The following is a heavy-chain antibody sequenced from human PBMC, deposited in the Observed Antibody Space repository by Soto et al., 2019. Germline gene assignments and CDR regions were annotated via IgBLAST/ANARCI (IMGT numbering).Heavy chain of an antibody. CDR2: INPSGGST. J-gene: IGHJ4*02. D-gene: IGHD3-22*01. CDR3: ARAHYYDSSGYRAPFDY. CDR1: GYTFTSYY. V-gene: IGHV1-46*01. Sequence: GASVKVSCKASGYTFTSYYMHWVRQAPGKGLEWMGIINPSGGSTSYAQKFQGRVTMTRDTSTSTVYMELSSLRSEDTAVYYCARAHYYDSSGYRAPFDYWGQGTLVTVSS.